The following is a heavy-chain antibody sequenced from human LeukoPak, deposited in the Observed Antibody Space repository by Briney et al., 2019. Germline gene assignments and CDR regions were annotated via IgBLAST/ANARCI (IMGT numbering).Heavy chain of an antibody. CDR1: GYTFTSYY. Sequence: ASVKVSCKASGYTFTSYYMHRVRQAPGQGLEWMGIINPSGGGTSYAQKFQGRVTMTRDTSTSTVYMELSSLRSEDTAVYYCAREGITGTPDYWGQGTLVTVSS. CDR2: INPSGGGT. CDR3: AREGITGTPDY. D-gene: IGHD1-7*01. V-gene: IGHV1-46*01. J-gene: IGHJ4*02.